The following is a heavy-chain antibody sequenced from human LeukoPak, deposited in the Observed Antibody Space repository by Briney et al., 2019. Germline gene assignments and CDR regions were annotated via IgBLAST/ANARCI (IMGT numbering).Heavy chain of an antibody. D-gene: IGHD2-15*01. V-gene: IGHV3-13*01. J-gene: IGHJ4*02. CDR2: ISIAGAT. CDR1: GFTFSNYD. Sequence: LSGGSLRLSCAASGFTFSNYDMHWVRQATGKSPEWVSAISIAGATYYLDSVKGRFTISRDNAKNTLYLQMNSLRAEDTAVYYCARELPFDYWGQGTLVTVSS. CDR3: ARELPFDY.